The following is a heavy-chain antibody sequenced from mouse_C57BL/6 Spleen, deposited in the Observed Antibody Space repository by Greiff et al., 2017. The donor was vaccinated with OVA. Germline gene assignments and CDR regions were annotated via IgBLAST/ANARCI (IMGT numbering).Heavy chain of an antibody. J-gene: IGHJ1*03. CDR1: GFTFTDYY. V-gene: IGHV7-3*01. D-gene: IGHD1-1*01. Sequence: EVQLVESGGGLVQPGGSLSLSCAASGFTFTDYYMSWVRQPPGKALEWLGFIRNKANGYTTEYSASVKGRFTISRDNSQSILYLQMNALRAEDSATYDCARLRQGYFDVWGTGTTVTGSS. CDR2: IRNKANGYTT. CDR3: ARLRQGYFDV.